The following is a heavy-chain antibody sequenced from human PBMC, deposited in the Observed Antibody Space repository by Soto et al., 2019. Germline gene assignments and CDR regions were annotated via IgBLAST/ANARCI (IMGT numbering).Heavy chain of an antibody. CDR2: IYPGDSNT. J-gene: IGHJ4*02. CDR3: ARRIAVAGTFDS. V-gene: IGHV5-51*01. CDR1: GYSFSSYW. Sequence: GESLKISCKGSGYSFSSYWIGWVRQTPGKGLEWMGIIYPGDSNTRYSPSFQGQVTISADKSISTAYLQWSSLKASDTAMYYCARRIAVAGTFDSWGQGTLVTVSS. D-gene: IGHD6-19*01.